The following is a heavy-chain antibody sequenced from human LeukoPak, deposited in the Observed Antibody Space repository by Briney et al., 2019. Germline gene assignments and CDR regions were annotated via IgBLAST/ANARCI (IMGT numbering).Heavy chain of an antibody. CDR2: INSDGSDI. V-gene: IGHV3-74*01. J-gene: IGHJ3*02. D-gene: IGHD6-19*01. CDR3: ARERRSSGWYGAFDM. Sequence: PGGSLRLSCAASEFTFSSFWMHWVRQAPGKGLVWVSRINSDGSDIRCADSVKGRFTVSRDNAKNTLYLQMNSLRAEDTAVYYCARERRSSGWYGAFDMRGQGTMVTVSS. CDR1: EFTFSSFW.